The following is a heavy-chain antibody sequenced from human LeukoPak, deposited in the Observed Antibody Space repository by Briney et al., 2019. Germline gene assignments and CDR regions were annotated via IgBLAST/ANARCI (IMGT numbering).Heavy chain of an antibody. Sequence: KPSETLSLTCTVSGGSISSGDYYWSWIRQPPGKGLEWIGYIYYSGSTYYNPSLKSRVTISVDTSKNQFSLKLSSVTAADTAVYYCARVLMVYAGGYYAFDIWGQGTMVTVSS. CDR2: IYYSGST. CDR1: GGSISSGDYY. J-gene: IGHJ3*02. CDR3: ARVLMVYAGGYYAFDI. D-gene: IGHD2-8*01. V-gene: IGHV4-30-4*01.